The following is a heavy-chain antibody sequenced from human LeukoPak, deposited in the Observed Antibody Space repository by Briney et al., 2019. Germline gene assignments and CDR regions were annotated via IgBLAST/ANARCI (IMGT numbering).Heavy chain of an antibody. CDR1: GYTFTSYG. CDR2: ISAYNGNT. V-gene: IGHV1-18*01. J-gene: IGHJ4*02. CDR3: ARGPILLWFGELSY. Sequence: ASVKVSCKASGYTFTSYGISWVRQAPGQGLEWMGWISAYNGNTNYAQKLQGRVTMTTDTSTSTAYMELRSLRSDATAVYYCARGPILLWFGELSYWGQGTLVTVSS. D-gene: IGHD3-10*01.